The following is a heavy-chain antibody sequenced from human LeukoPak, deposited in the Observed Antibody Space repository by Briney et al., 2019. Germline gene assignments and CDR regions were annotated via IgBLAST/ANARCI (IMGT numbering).Heavy chain of an antibody. Sequence: SVKVSXKASGGTFSSYAISWVRQAPGQGLEWMGGIIPIFGTANYAQKFQGRVTITTDESTSTAYMELSSLRSEDTAVYYCASKMVRGESYDYWGQGTLVTVSS. V-gene: IGHV1-69*05. CDR3: ASKMVRGESYDY. CDR1: GGTFSSYA. J-gene: IGHJ4*02. D-gene: IGHD3-10*01. CDR2: IIPIFGTA.